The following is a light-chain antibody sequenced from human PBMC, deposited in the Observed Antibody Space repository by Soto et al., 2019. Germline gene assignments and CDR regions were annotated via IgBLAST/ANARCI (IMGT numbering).Light chain of an antibody. CDR1: SSDVGVYNY. CDR3: SSFTNTSAYV. J-gene: IGLJ1*01. Sequence: QSVLTQTASVSGSPGQSITISCTGTSSDVGVYNYVSWYQQHPGKAPKLMIYDVSNRPSGVSNRFSGSKSGNTASLTISGLQAEDEADYYCSSFTNTSAYVFGTGTKVTVL. CDR2: DVS. V-gene: IGLV2-14*01.